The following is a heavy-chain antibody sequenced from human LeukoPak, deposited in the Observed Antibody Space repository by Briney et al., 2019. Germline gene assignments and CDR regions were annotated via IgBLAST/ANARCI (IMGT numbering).Heavy chain of an antibody. J-gene: IGHJ3*02. CDR2: ISSSSSYI. CDR1: GFTYSSYS. V-gene: IGHV3-21*01. D-gene: IGHD2-15*01. Sequence: GGSLRLSXAASGFTYSSYSMNWLRQAQGKGLEWVSSISSSSSYIYYADSVKGRFTISRDNAKNSLYLQMNSLRAEDTAVYYCARGAPLEFGGDAFDIWGQGTMVTVSS. CDR3: ARGAPLEFGGDAFDI.